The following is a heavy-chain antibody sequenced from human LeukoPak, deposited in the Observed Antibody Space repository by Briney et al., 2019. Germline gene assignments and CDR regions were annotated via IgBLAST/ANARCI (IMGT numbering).Heavy chain of an antibody. Sequence: HPGGSLRVSCAASGFTFSSHAMSWVRQAPGKGLEWVSAISASGDGIYYTDSVKGRFIMSGDNSKDTLYLQMNSLRADDTAVYYCAKTPGGAAGNRVFDHWGQGALVTVSS. CDR1: GFTFSSHA. J-gene: IGHJ4*02. CDR3: AKTPGGAAGNRVFDH. CDR2: ISASGDGI. D-gene: IGHD6-13*01. V-gene: IGHV3-23*01.